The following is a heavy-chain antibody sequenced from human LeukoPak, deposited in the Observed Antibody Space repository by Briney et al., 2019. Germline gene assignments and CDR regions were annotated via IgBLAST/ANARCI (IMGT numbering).Heavy chain of an antibody. V-gene: IGHV1-3*01. CDR3: ARERNTTGKFDP. Sequence: VASVKVSCKASGYTFTSYAMHWVRQAPGQRLEWMGWINAGNGNTKYSQKFQGRVTITGDTSASTAYMELSSLRSEDTAVYYCARERNTTGKFDPWGQGTLVTVSS. D-gene: IGHD1-1*01. CDR1: GYTFTSYA. CDR2: INAGNGNT. J-gene: IGHJ5*02.